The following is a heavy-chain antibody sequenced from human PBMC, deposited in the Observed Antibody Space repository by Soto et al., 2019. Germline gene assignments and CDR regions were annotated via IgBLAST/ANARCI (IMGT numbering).Heavy chain of an antibody. CDR3: AKDLGSSAWYPFDC. J-gene: IGHJ4*02. Sequence: EEQLLESGGGLVQPGGSLRLSCAASGFTFSSYAMNWVRQAPGKGLEWVSAISGSGGNTYYADSVKGRFTISRDNSKNTLYLQMNSLRAEDTAVYYCAKDLGSSAWYPFDCWGQGTLVTVSS. V-gene: IGHV3-23*01. D-gene: IGHD6-19*01. CDR2: ISGSGGNT. CDR1: GFTFSSYA.